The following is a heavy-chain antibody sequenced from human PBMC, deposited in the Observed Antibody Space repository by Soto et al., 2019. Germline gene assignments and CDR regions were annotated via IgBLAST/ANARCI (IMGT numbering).Heavy chain of an antibody. D-gene: IGHD4-17*01. CDR3: AGDYLRLNSLNGNFYSFGMDV. V-gene: IGHV3-23*01. J-gene: IGHJ6*02. CDR1: GITFSTYA. Sequence: EVQLLQSGGGLVQPGGSQSLSCAASGITFSTYAMSWVRQAPGKGLEWVSTVAANVTNRHYADFVKGRFTISRDNSKNTLSLHMNSLRVEDTAIYYCAGDYLRLNSLNGNFYSFGMDVWGQGTAVTVSS. CDR2: VAANVTNR.